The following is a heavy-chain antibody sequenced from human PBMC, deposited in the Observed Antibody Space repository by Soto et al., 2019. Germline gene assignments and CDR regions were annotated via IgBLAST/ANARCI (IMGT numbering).Heavy chain of an antibody. CDR3: TRDASRDSSARGWFDP. CDR2: ISGSGGST. CDR1: GFAFSSYA. D-gene: IGHD6-13*01. V-gene: IGHV3-23*01. Sequence: GGSLRLSCAASGFAFSSYAMSWVRQAPGKGLEWVSAISGSGGSTYYADSVKGRFTISRDNSKNTLYLQMNSLRAEDTAVYYCTRDASRDSSARGWFDPWGPGTLATVSS. J-gene: IGHJ5*02.